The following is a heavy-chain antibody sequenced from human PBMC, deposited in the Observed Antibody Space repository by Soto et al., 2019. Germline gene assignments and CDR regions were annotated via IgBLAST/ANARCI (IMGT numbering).Heavy chain of an antibody. J-gene: IGHJ4*02. CDR1: GFTVSSNY. Sequence: EVQLVESGGGLVQPGGSLRLSCAASGFTVSSNYMNWVRQAPGKGLEWVSVIYSGGSTYYADSVKGRFTISRDNSKNTLYLQMNSLRAEDTAVYYCARAVYGSGSYSSFDYWGQGTLVTVSS. CDR3: ARAVYGSGSYSSFDY. D-gene: IGHD3-10*01. V-gene: IGHV3-66*01. CDR2: IYSGGST.